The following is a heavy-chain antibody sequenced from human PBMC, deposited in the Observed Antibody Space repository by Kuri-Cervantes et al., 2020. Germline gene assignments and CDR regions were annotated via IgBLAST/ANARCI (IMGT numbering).Heavy chain of an antibody. V-gene: IGHV3-23*01. D-gene: IGHD2-2*01. CDR3: ARGIPYCSSTSCPNYYMDV. Sequence: GGSLRLSCAASGFTFSSYAMSWVRQAPGKGLEWVSAISGSGGSTYYADSVKGRFTISRDNSKNTLYLQMNSLRVEDTAVYYCARGIPYCSSTSCPNYYMDVWGKGTTVTVSS. CDR1: GFTFSSYA. J-gene: IGHJ6*03. CDR2: ISGSGGST.